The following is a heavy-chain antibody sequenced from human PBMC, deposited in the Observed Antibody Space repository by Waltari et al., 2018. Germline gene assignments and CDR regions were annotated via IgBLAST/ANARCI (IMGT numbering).Heavy chain of an antibody. D-gene: IGHD1-26*01. J-gene: IGHJ4*02. CDR2: FSWNSDNI. CDR1: GFNFDDYA. Sequence: EVQLVESGGGLVQPGRCLRLSCAVAGFNFDDYAMHWVRLAPGKGLEGVSGFSWNSDNIGYADSVKGRFTISRDNAKNSLYLQMNSLRPEDTALYYCAKGHSGSYGLKDWGQGTLVTVSS. CDR3: AKGHSGSYGLKD. V-gene: IGHV3-9*01.